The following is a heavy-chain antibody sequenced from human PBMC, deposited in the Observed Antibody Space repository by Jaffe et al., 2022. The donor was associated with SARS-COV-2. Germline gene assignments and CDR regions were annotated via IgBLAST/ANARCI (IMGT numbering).Heavy chain of an antibody. Sequence: QVQLVQSGAEVKKPGASVKVSCKASGYTFTGYYMHWVRQAPGQGLEWMGWINPNSGGTNYAQKFQGRVTMTRDTSISTAYMELSRLRSDDTAVYYCARGPMIVVVMLDDDAFDIWGQGTMVTVSS. V-gene: IGHV1-2*02. D-gene: IGHD3-22*01. J-gene: IGHJ3*02. CDR1: GYTFTGYY. CDR2: INPNSGGT. CDR3: ARGPMIVVVMLDDDAFDI.